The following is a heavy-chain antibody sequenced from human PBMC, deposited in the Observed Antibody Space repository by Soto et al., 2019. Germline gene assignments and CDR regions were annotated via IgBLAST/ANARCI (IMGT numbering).Heavy chain of an antibody. Sequence: GGSLRLSCAASGFTFSSYAMSWVRQAPGKGLEWVSAISGSGGSTYYADSVKGRFTISRDNSKNTLYLQMNSLRAEDTAVYYCATKGGYCTNGVCYTRQQVDYWGQGTLVTVSS. CDR2: ISGSGGST. D-gene: IGHD2-8*01. CDR1: GFTFSSYA. V-gene: IGHV3-23*01. CDR3: ATKGGYCTNGVCYTRQQVDY. J-gene: IGHJ4*02.